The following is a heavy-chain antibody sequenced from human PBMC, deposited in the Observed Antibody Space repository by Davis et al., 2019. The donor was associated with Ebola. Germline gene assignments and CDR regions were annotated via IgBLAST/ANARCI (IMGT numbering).Heavy chain of an antibody. Sequence: SETLSLTCAVYGGSFSGYNWYWIRQPPGKGLEWIGENNHSGNTNYNPSLKSRVTISVDTSKIQFSLNLSSVTAADTAVYYCARLDDFWSGYQNWFDPWGQGILVTVSS. J-gene: IGHJ5*02. CDR3: ARLDDFWSGYQNWFDP. CDR1: GGSFSGYN. V-gene: IGHV4-34*01. D-gene: IGHD3-3*01. CDR2: NNHSGNT.